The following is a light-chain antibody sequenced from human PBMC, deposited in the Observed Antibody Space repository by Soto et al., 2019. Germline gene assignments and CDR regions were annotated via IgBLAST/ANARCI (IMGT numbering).Light chain of an antibody. CDR3: SSYTSSSTDV. V-gene: IGLV2-14*01. CDR2: QVN. J-gene: IGLJ1*01. CDR1: SSDIGVYSY. Sequence: QSVLTQPASVSGSPGQSITISCNGTSSDIGVYSYVSWYQHHAGRAPKLMIYQVNNRPSGVSTRFSGSKSGNTASLTISGVQPEDEAHYYCSSYTSSSTDVFGSGTKLTAL.